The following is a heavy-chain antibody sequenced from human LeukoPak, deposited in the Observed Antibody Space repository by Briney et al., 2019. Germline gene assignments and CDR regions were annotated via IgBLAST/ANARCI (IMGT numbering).Heavy chain of an antibody. CDR1: GYTFTSYY. CDR3: ARDPPEDGAPFGY. J-gene: IGHJ4*02. V-gene: IGHV1-46*01. CDR2: INPSGGST. Sequence: ASVKVSCKASGYTFTSYYMHWVRQAPGQGLEWMGIINPSGGSTSYAQKFQGRVTMTRDTSTNTVYMELSSLRSDDTAVYYCARDPPEDGAPFGYWGQGTLVTVSS. D-gene: IGHD4/OR15-4a*01.